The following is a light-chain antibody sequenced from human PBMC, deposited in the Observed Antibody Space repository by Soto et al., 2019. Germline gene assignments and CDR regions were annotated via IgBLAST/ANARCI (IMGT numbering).Light chain of an antibody. Sequence: QSVLTQPPSVSGAPGQRVTISCTGSSSNIGAGYDVHWYQQLPGTAPKLLIYGNSNRPSGVPDRFSGSKSGTSASLAITGLGAGFGAVFSGQSYDSSLGGSRVFGRGPKVTVL. CDR2: GNS. CDR3: QSYDSSLGGSRV. J-gene: IGLJ1*01. CDR1: SSNIGAGYD. V-gene: IGLV1-40*01.